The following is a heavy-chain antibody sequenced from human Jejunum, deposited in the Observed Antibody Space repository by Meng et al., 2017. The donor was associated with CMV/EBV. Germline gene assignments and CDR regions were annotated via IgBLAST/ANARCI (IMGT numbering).Heavy chain of an antibody. CDR2: ISHDGTGR. J-gene: IGHJ4*02. D-gene: IGHD3-10*01. CDR1: GFRFSDYD. CDR3: AKPPGSGNYHDF. V-gene: IGHV3-30*18. Sequence: CAASGFRFSDYDMNWVRQAPGKGLEWVSFISHDGTGRNYADSVKGRFTISRDNSKNTLSLQMNSLRVEDSAVYYCAKPPGSGNYHDFWGQGSLVTVSS.